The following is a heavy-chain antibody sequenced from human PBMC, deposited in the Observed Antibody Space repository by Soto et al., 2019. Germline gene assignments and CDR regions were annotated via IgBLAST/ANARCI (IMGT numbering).Heavy chain of an antibody. CDR1: GFTFSSYG. Sequence: GGSLRLSCAASGFTFSSYGMHWVRQAPGKGLEWVAVISYDGSNKYYADSVKGRFTISRDNSKNTLYLQMNSLRAEDTAVYYCAKEGRWFGEYHNWFDPWGQGTLVTVSS. V-gene: IGHV3-30*18. D-gene: IGHD3-10*01. CDR3: AKEGRWFGEYHNWFDP. CDR2: ISYDGSNK. J-gene: IGHJ5*02.